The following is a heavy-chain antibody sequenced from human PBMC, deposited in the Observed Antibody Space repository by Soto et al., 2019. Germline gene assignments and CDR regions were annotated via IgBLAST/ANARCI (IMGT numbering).Heavy chain of an antibody. CDR1: GYTFTSYA. J-gene: IGHJ4*02. CDR3: ASYVASAWVDY. CDR2: INAGNGNT. Sequence: QVQLVQSGAEVKKPGASVKVSCKASGYTFTSYAMHWVRQAPGQRLEWMGGINAGNGNTKYSQKFQGRVTITRDTCASTGYMVLSSLRSEDTAVYSCASYVASAWVDYWGQGALVTVFS. D-gene: IGHD6-13*01. V-gene: IGHV1-3*01.